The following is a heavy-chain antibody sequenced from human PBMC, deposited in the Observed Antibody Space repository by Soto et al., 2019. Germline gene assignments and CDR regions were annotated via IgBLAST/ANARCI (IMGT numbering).Heavy chain of an antibody. V-gene: IGHV1-18*01. CDR1: GYTFTRYG. Sequence: QVQLVQSGAAVKKPGASVKVSCKASGYTFTRYGISWVRQAPGQGLEWMGGFSAYNGNTKYAQKLQGRVTMNKDTSTSTAYMELRSLKSDDTALYYCARELYYYYMDVWGKGTTVTVSS. CDR3: ARELYYYYMDV. CDR2: FSAYNGNT. J-gene: IGHJ6*03.